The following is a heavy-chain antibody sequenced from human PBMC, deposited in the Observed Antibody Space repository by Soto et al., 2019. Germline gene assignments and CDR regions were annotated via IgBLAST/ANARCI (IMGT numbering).Heavy chain of an antibody. Sequence: GESLKISCKGSGYSFTSYCIGWVRQMPGKGLEWMGIIYPGDSDTRYSPSFQGQVTISADKSISTAYLQWSSLKASDTAMYYCARHSSYSPTPVYYYGMDVWGQGTTVTVSS. J-gene: IGHJ6*02. V-gene: IGHV5-51*01. CDR1: GYSFTSYC. D-gene: IGHD4-4*01. CDR3: ARHSSYSPTPVYYYGMDV. CDR2: IYPGDSDT.